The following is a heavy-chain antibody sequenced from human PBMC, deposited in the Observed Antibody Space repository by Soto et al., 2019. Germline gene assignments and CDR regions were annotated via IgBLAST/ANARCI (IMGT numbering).Heavy chain of an antibody. CDR2: ITGRGDST. Sequence: PGGSLRLSCAASGFPFSDHAMHWVRQTPGKGLEWVSAITGRGDSTYYADSVKGRFTISRDNSKSTLYLQMMSLSAEDTALYYCARESEDLTSNFDYWGQGTLVTVSS. J-gene: IGHJ4*02. V-gene: IGHV3-23*01. CDR1: GFPFSDHA. CDR3: ARESEDLTSNFDY.